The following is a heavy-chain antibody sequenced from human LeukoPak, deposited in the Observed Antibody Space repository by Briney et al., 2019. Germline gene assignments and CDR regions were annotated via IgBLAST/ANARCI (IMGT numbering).Heavy chain of an antibody. Sequence: ASVKVSCKASGYTFTGYYMHWVRQAPGQGLEWMGWINPNSGGTNYAQKFQGRVTMTRDTSISTAYMELSRLRSDDTAVYYCARDVHRVGATGVVDYWGQGTLVTVSS. CDR3: ARDVHRVGATGVVDY. D-gene: IGHD1-26*01. J-gene: IGHJ4*02. V-gene: IGHV1-2*02. CDR1: GYTFTGYY. CDR2: INPNSGGT.